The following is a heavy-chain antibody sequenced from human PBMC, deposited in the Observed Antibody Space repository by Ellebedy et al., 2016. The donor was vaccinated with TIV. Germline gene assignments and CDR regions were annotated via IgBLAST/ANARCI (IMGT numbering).Heavy chain of an antibody. Sequence: GESLKISXEASGYTFANYWIGWVRQTPGKGLEWMGIIYPGDSDTRYGPSFQGQVTISVDKSTTTAYLRWGSLKASDSAMYYCARLPTGYPNWFDPWGQGTLVTVSS. CDR1: GYTFANYW. CDR2: IYPGDSDT. CDR3: ARLPTGYPNWFDP. V-gene: IGHV5-51*01. J-gene: IGHJ5*02. D-gene: IGHD3-9*01.